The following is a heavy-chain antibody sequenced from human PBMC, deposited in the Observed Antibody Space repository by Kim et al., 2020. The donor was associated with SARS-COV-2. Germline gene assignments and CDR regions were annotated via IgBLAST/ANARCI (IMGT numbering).Heavy chain of an antibody. CDR2: ISWNSGSI. V-gene: IGHV3-9*01. J-gene: IGHJ6*02. D-gene: IGHD2-2*01. CDR3: AKVPHFQLQAPYGMDV. Sequence: GGSLRLSCAASGFTFGDYAMHWVRQAPGKGLEWVSGISWNSGSIGYADSVKGRFTISRDNAKNSLYLQMNSLRAEDTALYYCAKVPHFQLQAPYGMDVWGQGTTVTVSS. CDR1: GFTFGDYA.